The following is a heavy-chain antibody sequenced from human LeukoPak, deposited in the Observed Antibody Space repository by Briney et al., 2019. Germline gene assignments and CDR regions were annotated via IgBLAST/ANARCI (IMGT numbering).Heavy chain of an antibody. CDR2: INPSGGST. D-gene: IGHD2-15*01. J-gene: IGHJ2*01. CDR1: GYTFTSYY. V-gene: IGHV1-46*01. CDR3: ARVGGEKRWYFDL. Sequence: ASVKVSCKASGYTFTSYYMHWVRQAPGQGLEWMGIINPSGGSTSYAQKFQGRVTMTRDTSTSTVYVELSSLRSEDTAVYYCARVGGEKRWYFDLWGRGTLVTVSS.